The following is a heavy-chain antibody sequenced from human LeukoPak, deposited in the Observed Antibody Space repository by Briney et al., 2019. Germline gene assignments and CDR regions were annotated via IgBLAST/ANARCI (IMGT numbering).Heavy chain of an antibody. D-gene: IGHD4-17*01. CDR3: AKRPSDYGDYVTYFDY. V-gene: IGHV3-30*18. J-gene: IGHJ4*02. CDR1: GFSFISYG. CDR2: ISDDGRNK. Sequence: EGSLRLSCAASGFSFISYGMHWVRQAPGKGLEWVGVISDDGRNKKYADSVKGRFTISRDNSKDTLYLQMNSLRDEDTAVYYCAKRPSDYGDYVTYFDYWGQGTLVTVSS.